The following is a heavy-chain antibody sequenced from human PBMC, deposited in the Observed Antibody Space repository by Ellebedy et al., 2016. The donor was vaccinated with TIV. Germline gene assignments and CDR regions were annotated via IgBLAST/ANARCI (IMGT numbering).Heavy chain of an antibody. CDR1: GSAFRSSG. Sequence: PGRSLRLSCAASGSAFRSSGMTWVRQAPGKALEWVSYISSDSSNIQYADSVKGRFTISTDNAKNSLHLQMNSVRDEDTAVDYCGPLVVDHIPPFDCWGQGTLVTVSS. J-gene: IGHJ4*02. V-gene: IGHV3-48*02. D-gene: IGHD3-22*01. CDR2: ISSDSSNI. CDR3: GPLVVDHIPPFDC.